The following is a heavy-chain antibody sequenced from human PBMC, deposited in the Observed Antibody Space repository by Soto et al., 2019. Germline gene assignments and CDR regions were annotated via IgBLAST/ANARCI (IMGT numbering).Heavy chain of an antibody. J-gene: IGHJ5*02. D-gene: IGHD6-13*01. CDR3: TTAAAAATPNWFDP. Sequence: GGSLNLSCAASGFTFSTAWMSWVRQAPGKGLEWVGRIKSKTDGGTTDYAAPVKGRFTISRDDSKNTLYLQMNSLKTEDTAVYYCTTAAAAATPNWFDPWGQGTLVTVSS. CDR1: GFTFSTAW. CDR2: IKSKTDGGTT. V-gene: IGHV3-15*01.